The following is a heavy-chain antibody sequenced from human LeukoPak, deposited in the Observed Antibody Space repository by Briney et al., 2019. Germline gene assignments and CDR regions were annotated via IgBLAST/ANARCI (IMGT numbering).Heavy chain of an antibody. CDR2: IKQDGSEK. J-gene: IGHJ4*02. CDR3: ARVRRYSSSWGYYFDY. Sequence: GGSLRLSCAASGFTFSSYWMSWVRQAPGKGPEWVANIKQDGSEKYYVDSVKGRFTISRDNAKNSLYLQMNSLRAEDTAVYYCARVRRYSSSWGYYFDYWGQGTLVTVSS. CDR1: GFTFSSYW. V-gene: IGHV3-7*01. D-gene: IGHD6-13*01.